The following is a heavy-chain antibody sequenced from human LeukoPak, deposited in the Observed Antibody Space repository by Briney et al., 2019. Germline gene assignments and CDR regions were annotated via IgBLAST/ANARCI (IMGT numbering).Heavy chain of an antibody. Sequence: SETLSLTCTVSGGSISSYYWSWIRQPPGKGLEWIGYIYYSGSTNYNPSLKSRVTIPVDTSKNQFSLKLSSVTAADTAVYYCARARYYYDSSGGYYFDYWGQGTLVTVSS. V-gene: IGHV4-59*01. CDR1: GGSISSYY. CDR3: ARARYYYDSSGGYYFDY. D-gene: IGHD3-22*01. J-gene: IGHJ4*02. CDR2: IYYSGST.